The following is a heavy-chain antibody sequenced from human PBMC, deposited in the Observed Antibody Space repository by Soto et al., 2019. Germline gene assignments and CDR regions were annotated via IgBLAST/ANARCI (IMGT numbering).Heavy chain of an antibody. Sequence: HPGGSLRLSCAASGFTFSSYAMHWVRQAPGKGLEWVAVISYDGSNKYYADSVKGRFTISRDNSKNTLYLQMNSLRAEDTAVYYCAREIVVRRPTGDYGPYWGQGTLVTVPQ. CDR3: AREIVVRRPTGDYGPY. CDR1: GFTFSSYA. V-gene: IGHV3-30-3*01. D-gene: IGHD4-17*01. J-gene: IGHJ4*02. CDR2: ISYDGSNK.